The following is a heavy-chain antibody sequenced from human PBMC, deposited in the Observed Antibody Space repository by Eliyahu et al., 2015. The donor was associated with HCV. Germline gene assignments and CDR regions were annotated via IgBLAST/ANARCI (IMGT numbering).Heavy chain of an antibody. J-gene: IGHJ4*02. Sequence: QVQLVQSGAEVKKPGASVTVSCKASGYTFTTYYIHWVRQAPGQGLEWMGIINPSGSNTSYAEKFQGRVTLTRDTSTSTVYLELSSLRSEDTAIYYCAREEFYYGSGSYPNXDYWGQGTLVTVSS. CDR1: GYTFTTYY. CDR2: INPSGSNT. D-gene: IGHD3-10*01. CDR3: AREEFYYGSGSYPNXDY. V-gene: IGHV1-46*01.